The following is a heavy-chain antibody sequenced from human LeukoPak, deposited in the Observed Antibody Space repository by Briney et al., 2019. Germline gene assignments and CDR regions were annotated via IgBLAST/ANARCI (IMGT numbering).Heavy chain of an antibody. V-gene: IGHV4-59*08. CDR3: ARRRDGYNAALDY. CDR1: GRSISSYY. J-gene: IGHJ4*02. D-gene: IGHD5-24*01. Sequence: PSETLSLTCTLSGRSISSYYWSWIRQPPGKGLEWHGYIYYSGSTNYNPSLNSRVTISVDTSKNQFSLKLSAVTAADTAVYYCARRRDGYNAALDYWGQGTLVTVSS. CDR2: IYYSGST.